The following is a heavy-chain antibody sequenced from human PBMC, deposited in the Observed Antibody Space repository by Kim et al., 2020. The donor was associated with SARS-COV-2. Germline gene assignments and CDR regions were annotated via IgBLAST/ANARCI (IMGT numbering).Heavy chain of an antibody. J-gene: IGHJ3*02. Sequence: GGSLRLSCAASGFTFSSYSMNWVRQAPGKGLEWVSSISSSSSYIYYADSVKGRFTISRDNAKNSLYLQMNSLRAEDTAVYYCARVLYYGDDSDDAFDIWGQGTMVTVSS. CDR1: GFTFSSYS. CDR2: ISSSSSYI. CDR3: ARVLYYGDDSDDAFDI. D-gene: IGHD4-17*01. V-gene: IGHV3-21*01.